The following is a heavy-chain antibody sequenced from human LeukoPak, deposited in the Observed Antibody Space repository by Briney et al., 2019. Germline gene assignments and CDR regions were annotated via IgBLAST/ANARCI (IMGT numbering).Heavy chain of an antibody. CDR2: IKQDGSEK. Sequence: GGSLRLSCAASGFTFSSYGMSWVRQAPGKGLEWVANIKQDGSEKYYVDSVKGRFTISRDNAKNSLYLQMNSLRAEDTAVYYCARMEVDYDFWSGYIGDAFDIWGQGTMVTVSS. CDR3: ARMEVDYDFWSGYIGDAFDI. CDR1: GFTFSSYG. J-gene: IGHJ3*02. V-gene: IGHV3-7*01. D-gene: IGHD3-3*01.